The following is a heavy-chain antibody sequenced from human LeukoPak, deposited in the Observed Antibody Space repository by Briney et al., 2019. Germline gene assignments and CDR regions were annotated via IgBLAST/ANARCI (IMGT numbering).Heavy chain of an antibody. CDR3: ARERDYYDSSRGLDY. D-gene: IGHD3-22*01. J-gene: IGHJ4*02. V-gene: IGHV3-48*03. CDR2: ISSSGSTI. Sequence: GGSLRLSCAASGFTYSSYEMNWVRRAPGKGLEWVSYISSSGSTIYYADSMKGRFTISKDNAKNSLYLQMNSLRAEDTAVYYCARERDYYDSSRGLDYWGQGTLVTVSS. CDR1: GFTYSSYE.